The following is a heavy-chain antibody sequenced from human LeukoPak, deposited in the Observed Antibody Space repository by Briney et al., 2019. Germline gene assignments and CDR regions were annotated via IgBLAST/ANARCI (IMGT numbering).Heavy chain of an antibody. D-gene: IGHD1-26*01. CDR2: ISGSGGST. Sequence: GGSLRLSCAASGFTFSSYAMSWVRQAPGKGLEWVSAISGSGGSTYYADSVKGRFTISRDNSNNTLYLQVNSLRAEDTAVYYCARDSSRGGVEATEYFDYWGQGTLVTGSS. J-gene: IGHJ4*02. CDR3: ARDSSRGGVEATEYFDY. CDR1: GFTFSSYA. V-gene: IGHV3-23*01.